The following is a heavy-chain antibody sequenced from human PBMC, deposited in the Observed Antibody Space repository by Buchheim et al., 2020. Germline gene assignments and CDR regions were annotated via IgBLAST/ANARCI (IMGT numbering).Heavy chain of an antibody. Sequence: QVQLVQSGAEVKKPGASVKVSCKASGYTFTTYYIHWVRQAPGQGLEWMGIINPSGGGTSYAPRFQGRVTMTRDTSTSTVYMELSSLRSEDTAVYYCARASGSYFAFDFWGQGTL. V-gene: IGHV1-46*03. CDR1: GYTFTTYY. D-gene: IGHD1-26*01. J-gene: IGHJ4*02. CDR2: INPSGGGT. CDR3: ARASGSYFAFDF.